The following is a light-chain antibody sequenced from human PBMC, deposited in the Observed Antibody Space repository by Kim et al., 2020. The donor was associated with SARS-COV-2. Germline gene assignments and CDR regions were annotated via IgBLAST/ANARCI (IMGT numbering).Light chain of an antibody. CDR3: QHYDSLPLT. V-gene: IGKV1-33*01. Sequence: DIQMTQSPSSLSASEGDRVTITCQASQDIRNYLNWYQQKPGKAPKLLIYDASNLKTGVPSRFSGSGSGTDFTFTISSLQPEDIATYYCQHYDSLPLTFGGGTKVEIK. J-gene: IGKJ4*01. CDR1: QDIRNY. CDR2: DAS.